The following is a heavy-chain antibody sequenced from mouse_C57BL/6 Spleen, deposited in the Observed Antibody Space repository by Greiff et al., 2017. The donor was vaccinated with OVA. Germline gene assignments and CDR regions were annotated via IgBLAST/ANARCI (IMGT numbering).Heavy chain of an antibody. V-gene: IGHV14-1*01. CDR1: GFNIKDYY. J-gene: IGHJ2*01. D-gene: IGHD3-2*02. CDR2: IYPEGGDT. CDR3: TGGSSGYVREYYFYY. Sequence: EVQLQQSGAELVRPGASVKLSCTASGFNIKDYYMHWVKQRPEQGLEWIGRIYPEGGDTEYAPKFQGKATMTADTSSNTAYLQLSSLTSEDTAVYYCTGGSSGYVREYYFYYWGQGTTLTVSS.